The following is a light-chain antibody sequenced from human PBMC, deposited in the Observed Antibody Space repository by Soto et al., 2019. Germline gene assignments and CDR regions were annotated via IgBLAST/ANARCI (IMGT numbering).Light chain of an antibody. Sequence: EIVMTQSPATLSVSPGERATLSCRASQSVSSNLAWYQQKPGQAPRLLIYGASTRATGIPARFSGSGSGTEFTLTISSLQSEDFAVYYYQHYNNWPALYTFGQGTKLEIK. J-gene: IGKJ2*01. CDR2: GAS. CDR3: QHYNNWPALYT. V-gene: IGKV3-15*01. CDR1: QSVSSN.